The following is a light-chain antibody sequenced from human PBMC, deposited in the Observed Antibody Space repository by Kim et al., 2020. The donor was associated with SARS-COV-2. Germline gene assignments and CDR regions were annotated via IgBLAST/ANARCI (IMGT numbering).Light chain of an antibody. J-gene: IGKJ2*01. Sequence: CVSPGERATLSCSASQSVSSNLAWYQQKPGKAPRLLIYGASTRATGIPSRFRGRGSGTEFTLTISSLQSEDFTVYSCQQYNNWPYTFGQGTKLEI. CDR2: GAS. CDR1: QSVSSN. CDR3: QQYNNWPYT. V-gene: IGKV3-15*01.